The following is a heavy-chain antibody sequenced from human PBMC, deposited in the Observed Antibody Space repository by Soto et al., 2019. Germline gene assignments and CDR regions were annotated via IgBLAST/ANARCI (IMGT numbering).Heavy chain of an antibody. V-gene: IGHV1-69*01. J-gene: IGHJ6*02. Sequence: QVQLVQSGAEVKKPGSSVKVSCKASGGTFSSYAISWVRQAPGQGLEWMGGIIPIFGTANYAQKFQGRVTITADESTSTAYMELSSLRSEDTAVYYCARGGYYGSGSYNYYYYAMDVWGQGTTVTVSS. CDR1: GGTFSSYA. CDR3: ARGGYYGSGSYNYYYYAMDV. D-gene: IGHD3-10*01. CDR2: IIPIFGTA.